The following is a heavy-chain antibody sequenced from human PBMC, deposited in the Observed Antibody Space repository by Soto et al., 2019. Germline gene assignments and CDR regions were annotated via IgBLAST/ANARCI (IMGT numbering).Heavy chain of an antibody. D-gene: IGHD4-17*01. CDR3: ARSQTTVTSYDY. CDR1: GDSISRGACY. CDR2: IYHSGST. Sequence: PSETLSLTCTVSGDSISRGACYWTWIRQQPGKGLEWIGYIYHSGSTYYNPSLKSRVTISVDRSKNQFSLKLSSVTAADTAVYYCARSQTTVTSYDYWGQGTLVTVSS. V-gene: IGHV4-30-2*01. J-gene: IGHJ4*02.